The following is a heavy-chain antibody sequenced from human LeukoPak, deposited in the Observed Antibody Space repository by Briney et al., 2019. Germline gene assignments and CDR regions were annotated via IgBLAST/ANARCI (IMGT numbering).Heavy chain of an antibody. CDR1: GGSINSYY. CDR2: IHYSGST. J-gene: IGHJ4*02. Sequence: SETLSLTCTVSGGSINSYYWSWLRQPPGKGLEWIGYIHYSGSTDYNPSLKSRVTISVDTSKNQFSLKLSSVTAADTAVYYCARVRALSYYDSSGDLFYFDYWGQGTLVTVSS. CDR3: ARVRALSYYDSSGDLFYFDY. V-gene: IGHV4-59*01. D-gene: IGHD3-22*01.